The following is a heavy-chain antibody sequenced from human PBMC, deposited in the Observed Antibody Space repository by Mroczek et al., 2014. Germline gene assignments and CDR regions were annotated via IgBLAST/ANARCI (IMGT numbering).Heavy chain of an antibody. CDR2: ISAYNGNT. Sequence: VQLVQSGAEVKKPGASVKVSCKASGYTFTSYGISWVRQAPGQGLEWMGWISAYNGNTNYAQKLQGRVTMTTDTSTSTAYMELRSLRSDDTAVYYCARDPYSSGWYGGHDAFDIWGQGTMVTVSS. J-gene: IGHJ3*02. D-gene: IGHD6-19*01. CDR1: GYTFTSYG. V-gene: IGHV1-18*01. CDR3: ARDPYSSGWYGGHDAFDI.